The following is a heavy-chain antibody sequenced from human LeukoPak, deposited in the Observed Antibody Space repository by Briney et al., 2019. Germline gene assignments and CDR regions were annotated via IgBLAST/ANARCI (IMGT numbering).Heavy chain of an antibody. J-gene: IGHJ4*02. V-gene: IGHV3-23*01. D-gene: IGHD3-16*01. Sequence: GGSLRLSCVGSGFIFRSYIMSWVRQAPGKGLERVSGISDSGGVTYYADSVKGRFTISRDNSKNTLYLQMNSLRVEDTAVYYCAKDSYDGTDYWGQGTLVTVSS. CDR2: ISDSGGVT. CDR1: GFIFRSYI. CDR3: AKDSYDGTDY.